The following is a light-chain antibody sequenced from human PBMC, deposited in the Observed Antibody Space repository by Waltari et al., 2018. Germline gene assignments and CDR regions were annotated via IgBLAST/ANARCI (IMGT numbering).Light chain of an antibody. J-gene: IGKJ2*01. V-gene: IGKV1-5*03. CDR3: QQYYHLYPYA. Sequence: DFQMTQSPSTLSASVGDRVTITCRASQTIDVWLAWYQHKAGKAHELLISRASDLQSGVPSRFSGSGSGTEFSLTINNLQPDDFATYYCQQYYHLYPYAFGQGTKLEIK. CDR2: RAS. CDR1: QTIDVW.